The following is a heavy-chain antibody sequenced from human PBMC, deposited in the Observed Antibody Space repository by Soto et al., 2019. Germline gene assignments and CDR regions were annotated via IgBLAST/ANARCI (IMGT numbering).Heavy chain of an antibody. Sequence: QVPLQDAGPGLVKPSGTLSLTCAVSGGAISSSNWWRWVRHPPGKGLEWIGEIYHSGSTNYNPSLKSRVTISVDKSKNQFSLKLSSVTAADTAVYCCARDSDTMDGSFDYWGQGTLVTVAS. J-gene: IGHJ4*02. V-gene: IGHV4-4*01. D-gene: IGHD3-10*01. CDR2: IYHSGST. CDR3: ARDSDTMDGSFDY. CDR1: GGAISSSNW.